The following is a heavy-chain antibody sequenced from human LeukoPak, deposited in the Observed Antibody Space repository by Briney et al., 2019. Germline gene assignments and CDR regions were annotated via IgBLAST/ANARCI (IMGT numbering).Heavy chain of an antibody. CDR3: ARVPYDSSGYYWDY. V-gene: IGHV3-48*03. CDR1: GFTFSNYE. Sequence: GGSLRLSCAASGFTFSNYEMNWVRQAPGKGLEWVSYISSSGTSIYYADSVKGRFTISRDNAKNSLYLQMNSLRAEDTAVYYCARVPYDSSGYYWDYWGQGTLVTVSS. J-gene: IGHJ4*02. CDR2: ISSSGTSI. D-gene: IGHD3-22*01.